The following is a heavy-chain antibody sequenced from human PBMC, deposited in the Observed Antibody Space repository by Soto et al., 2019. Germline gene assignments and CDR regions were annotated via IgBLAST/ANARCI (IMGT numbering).Heavy chain of an antibody. D-gene: IGHD2-15*01. J-gene: IGHJ3*02. V-gene: IGHV1-24*01. CDR1: GYTLTELS. CDR2: FDPEDGET. CDR3: ATGASDGYCSGGSCYSDAFDI. Sequence: EASVKVSCKVSGYTLTELSMHWVRQAPGKGLEWMGGFDPEDGETIYAHKFQGRVTMTADTSTDTAYMELSSLRSEDTAVYYCATGASDGYCSGGSCYSDAFDIWGQGTMVTVSS.